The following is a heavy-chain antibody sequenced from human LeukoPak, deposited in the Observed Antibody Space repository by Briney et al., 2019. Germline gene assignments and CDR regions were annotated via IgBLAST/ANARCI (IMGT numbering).Heavy chain of an antibody. CDR1: GFTFSSYA. V-gene: IGHV3-30-3*01. D-gene: IGHD3-22*01. J-gene: IGHJ4*02. CDR3: ARTSRDYYDSSGPFGY. CDR2: ISYDGSNK. Sequence: GGSLGLSCAASGFTFSSYAMHWVRQAPGKGLEWVAVISYDGSNKYYTDSVKGRFTISRDNSKNTLYLQMNSLRAEDTAVYYCARTSRDYYDSSGPFGYWGQGTLVTVSS.